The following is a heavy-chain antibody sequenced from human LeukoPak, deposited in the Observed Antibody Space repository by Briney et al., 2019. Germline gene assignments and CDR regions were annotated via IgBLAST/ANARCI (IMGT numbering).Heavy chain of an antibody. J-gene: IGHJ3*02. CDR3: ARDVGVGSITMIVVVPDAFDI. CDR2: IIPIFGTA. CDR1: GGTFSSYA. D-gene: IGHD3-22*01. Sequence: SVKVSCKASGGTFSSYAISWVRQAPGQGLEWMGGIIPIFGTANCAQKFQGRVTITADKSTSTAYMELSGLRSEDTAVYYCARDVGVGSITMIVVVPDAFDIWGQGTMVTVSS. V-gene: IGHV1-69*06.